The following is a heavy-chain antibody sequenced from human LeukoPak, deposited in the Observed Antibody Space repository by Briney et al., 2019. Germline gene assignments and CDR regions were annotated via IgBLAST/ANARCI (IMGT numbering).Heavy chain of an antibody. CDR1: GFSFSTYG. Sequence: PGGSLRLSCAASGFSFSTYGMHWVRQAPGKGLEWVAVIPYDGNNKYYADSVKGRFSISRDNSKSTLYLQMNSLRAEDTAVYYCGGGWYFFDYWGQGTLVTVSS. V-gene: IGHV3-30*03. D-gene: IGHD6-19*01. J-gene: IGHJ4*02. CDR3: GGGWYFFDY. CDR2: IPYDGNNK.